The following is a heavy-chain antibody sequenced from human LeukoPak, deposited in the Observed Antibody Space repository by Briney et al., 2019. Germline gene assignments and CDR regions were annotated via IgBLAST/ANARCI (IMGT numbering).Heavy chain of an antibody. CDR2: INHSGST. V-gene: IGHV4-34*01. CDR3: ATLLSSGWYQDY. J-gene: IGHJ4*02. D-gene: IGHD6-19*01. Sequence: SETLSLTCSVYGESFRGYYWNWIRQPPGKGLEWIGEINHSGSTNYNPSLKSRVTMSVDTSKNQFSLKLSSVTAADTAVYYCATLLSSGWYQDYWGQGTLVTVSS. CDR1: GESFRGYY.